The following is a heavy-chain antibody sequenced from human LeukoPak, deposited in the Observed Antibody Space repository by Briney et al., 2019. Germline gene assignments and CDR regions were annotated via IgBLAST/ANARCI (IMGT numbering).Heavy chain of an antibody. D-gene: IGHD3-22*01. V-gene: IGHV4-34*01. CDR3: ARETYYYDSSEDY. CDR2: INHSGST. J-gene: IGHJ4*02. Sequence: SETLSLTCAVYGGSFSGYYWSWIRQPPGKGLGWIGEINHSGSTNYNPSLKSRVTISVDTSKNQFSLKLSSVTAADTAVYYCARETYYYDSSEDYWGQGTLVTVSS. CDR1: GGSFSGYY.